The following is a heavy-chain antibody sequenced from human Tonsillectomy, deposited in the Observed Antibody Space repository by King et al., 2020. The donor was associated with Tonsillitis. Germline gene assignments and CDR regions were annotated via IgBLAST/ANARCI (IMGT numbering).Heavy chain of an antibody. CDR2: ISGSGGST. D-gene: IGHD2-2*01. V-gene: IGHV3-23*04. J-gene: IGHJ5*02. CDR1: GFTFSSYA. Sequence: VQLVESGGGLVQPGGSLRLSCAASGFTFSSYAMSWVRQAPGKGLEWVSAISGSGGSTYYAASVKGRFTISRDNSKNTLYLQMNSLRAEDTAVYYFAKDKEGVVPAAEGWFDPWGQGTLVTVSS. CDR3: AKDKEGVVPAAEGWFDP.